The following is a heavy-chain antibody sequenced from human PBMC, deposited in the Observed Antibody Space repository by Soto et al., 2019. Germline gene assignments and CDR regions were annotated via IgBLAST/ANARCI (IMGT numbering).Heavy chain of an antibody. CDR2: IIPLFRTV. Sequence: SVKVSCKASGDTFSSFAITWVRRAPGQGLQWMGGIIPLFRTVNYAQKFQDRVTITADKSTSTAYMEVSSLRSEDTAIYYCARTIIKKDGTRRYYYNGMDVWGQGTTVTVSS. CDR1: GDTFSSFA. V-gene: IGHV1-69*06. D-gene: IGHD3-10*01. J-gene: IGHJ6*02. CDR3: ARTIIKKDGTRRYYYNGMDV.